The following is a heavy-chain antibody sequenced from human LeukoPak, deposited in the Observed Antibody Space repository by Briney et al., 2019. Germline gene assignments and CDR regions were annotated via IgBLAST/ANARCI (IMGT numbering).Heavy chain of an antibody. CDR2: INPSGGST. V-gene: IGHV1-46*01. Sequence: ASVKVSCKASGYTFTGYYMHWVRQAPGQGLEWMGIINPSGGSTSYAQKFQGRVTMTRDMSTSTAYMELSSLRSEDTAVYYCARDGHYYGSGSYYYMDVWGKGTTVTISS. D-gene: IGHD3-10*01. J-gene: IGHJ6*03. CDR1: GYTFTGYY. CDR3: ARDGHYYGSGSYYYMDV.